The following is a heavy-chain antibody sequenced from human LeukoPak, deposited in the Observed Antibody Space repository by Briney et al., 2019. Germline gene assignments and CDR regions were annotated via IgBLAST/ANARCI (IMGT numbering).Heavy chain of an antibody. Sequence: YPSETLSLTCAVYGGSFSGYYWSWIRQPPGKGLEWIGEINHSGSTNYNPSLKSRVTISVDTSKNQFSLKLSSVTAADTAMYYCVREPPGYWGQGTLVIVSS. CDR3: VREPPGY. J-gene: IGHJ4*02. V-gene: IGHV4-34*01. CDR1: GGSFSGYY. CDR2: INHSGST.